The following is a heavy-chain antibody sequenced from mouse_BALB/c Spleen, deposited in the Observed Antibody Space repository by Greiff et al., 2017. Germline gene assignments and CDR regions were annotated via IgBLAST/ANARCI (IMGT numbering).Heavy chain of an antibody. CDR1: GFTFSDYG. J-gene: IGHJ3*01. CDR3: ARGGSPAWFAY. Sequence: EVMLVESGGGLVQPGGSRKLSCAASGFTFSDYGMAWVRQAPGKGPEWVAFISNLAYSIYYADTVTGRFTISRENAKNTLYLEMSSLRSEDTAMYYCARGGSPAWFAYWGQGTLVTVSA. CDR2: ISNLAYSI. V-gene: IGHV5-15*02.